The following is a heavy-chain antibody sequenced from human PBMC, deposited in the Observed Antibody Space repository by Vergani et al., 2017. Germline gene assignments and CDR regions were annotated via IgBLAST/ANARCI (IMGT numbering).Heavy chain of an antibody. CDR2: IYYSGST. CDR3: AREGFEQWLLRRAFDI. CDR1: GGSISSGGYY. V-gene: IGHV4-31*03. Sequence: QVQLQESGPGLVKPSQTLSLTCTVSGGSISSGGYYWSWIRQHPGKGLEWIGYIYYSGSTYYNPSLKSRVTISVDTSKNQFSLKLSSVTAADTAVYYCAREGFEQWLLRRAFDIWGQGTMVTVSS. D-gene: IGHD6-19*01. J-gene: IGHJ3*02.